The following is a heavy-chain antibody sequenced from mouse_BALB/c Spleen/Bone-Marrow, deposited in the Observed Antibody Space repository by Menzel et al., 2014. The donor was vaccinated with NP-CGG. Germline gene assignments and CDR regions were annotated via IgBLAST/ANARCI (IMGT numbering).Heavy chain of an antibody. V-gene: IGHV3-8*02. D-gene: IGHD1-2*01. CDR2: ISYSGGT. J-gene: IGHJ2*01. Sequence: EVKLQESGPSLVKPSQTLSLTCSVTGDSITSGYWNWIRKFPGNKLEYMGFISYSGGTYYNPSLRSRISITRDTSKNQYYLQLNSVTTEDTATYFCARTHYYGWFDSWGQGTTLTVSP. CDR3: ARTHYYGWFDS. CDR1: GDSITSGY.